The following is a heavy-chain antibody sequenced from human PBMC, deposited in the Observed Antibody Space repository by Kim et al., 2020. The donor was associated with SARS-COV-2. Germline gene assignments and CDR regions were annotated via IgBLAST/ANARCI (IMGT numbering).Heavy chain of an antibody. J-gene: IGHJ3*02. CDR3: ARDRTMIFGPLRLGELSTEGAFDI. D-gene: IGHD3-16*02. V-gene: IGHV4-31*03. CDR1: GGSISSGGYY. CDR2: IYYSGST. Sequence: SETLSLTCTVSGGSISSGGYYWSWIRQHPGKGLEWIGYIYYSGSTYYNPSLKSRVTISVDTSKNQFSLKLSSVTAADTAVYYCARDRTMIFGPLRLGELSTEGAFDIWGQGTMVTVSS.